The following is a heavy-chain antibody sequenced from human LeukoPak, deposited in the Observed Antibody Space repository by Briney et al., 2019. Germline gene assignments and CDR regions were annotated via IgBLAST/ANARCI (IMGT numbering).Heavy chain of an antibody. Sequence: GGSLRLSCAASGFTFSSYWMTWVRQAPGEGLEWVANIKQDGSEKYYVDSVKGRFTISRDNAKNSLYLQMNSLRAEDTAVYYCARGGLRIAAAVWGQGTLVTVSS. CDR2: IKQDGSEK. V-gene: IGHV3-7*01. D-gene: IGHD6-13*01. J-gene: IGHJ4*02. CDR3: ARGGLRIAAAV. CDR1: GFTFSSYW.